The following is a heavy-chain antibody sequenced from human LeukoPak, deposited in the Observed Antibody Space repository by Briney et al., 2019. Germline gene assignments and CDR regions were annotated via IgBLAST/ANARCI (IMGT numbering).Heavy chain of an antibody. CDR1: GGSVSSDSYY. D-gene: IGHD1-26*01. J-gene: IGHJ4*02. CDR3: ARLGTYRGNLIDN. V-gene: IGHV4-39*01. CDR2: INYSGTT. Sequence: SGTLSLTCAVSGGSVSSDSYYWVWLRQPPGKGLAWAGSINYSGTTYYSSSLKSRITLSMDASKNQFSLRLTSVTAAHTAVYYCARLGTYRGNLIDNSGQGTLVTASS.